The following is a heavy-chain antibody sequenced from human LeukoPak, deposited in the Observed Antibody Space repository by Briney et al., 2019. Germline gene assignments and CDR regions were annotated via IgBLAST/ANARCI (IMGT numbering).Heavy chain of an antibody. J-gene: IGHJ3*02. Sequence: PGGSLRLSCAASGFTFSSYAMHWVRQAPGKGLEWVAVISYDGSNKYYADSVKGRFTISRDNSKNTLYLQMNSLRAEDTAVYYCASVSIAARPLPAFDIWGQGTMVTVSS. CDR3: ASVSIAARPLPAFDI. V-gene: IGHV3-30*04. CDR1: GFTFSSYA. D-gene: IGHD6-6*01. CDR2: ISYDGSNK.